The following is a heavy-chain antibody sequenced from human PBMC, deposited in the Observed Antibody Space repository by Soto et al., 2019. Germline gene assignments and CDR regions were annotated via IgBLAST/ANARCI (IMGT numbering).Heavy chain of an antibody. J-gene: IGHJ1*01. CDR2: ISDSGTRS. CDR1: GFTFGSNT. V-gene: IGHV3-23*01. Sequence: ELHLLESGGGLVQPGGSLRLSCAASGFTFGSNTMSWVRQAPGKGLEWVSSISDSGTRSLYADSVKGRFTISRDNSKNTLYLHMNSLRAEDTAVYFCANNLQSVFCTRGVCIPGVDFQHWGQGTLVTVSS. CDR3: ANNLQSVFCTRGVCIPGVDFQH. D-gene: IGHD2-8*02.